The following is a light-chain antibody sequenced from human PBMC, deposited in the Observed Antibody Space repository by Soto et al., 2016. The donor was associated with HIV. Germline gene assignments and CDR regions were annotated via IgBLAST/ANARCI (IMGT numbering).Light chain of an antibody. CDR1: QDITTW. Sequence: DIQMTQSPSTLSASVGDRVTITCRASQDITTWLAWYQQKPGKPPNLLIYKASSLESGVPSRFTGSGSGTEFTLTISSLQPDDFATYYCQHYYNYPLTFGGGTKVEI. V-gene: IGKV1-5*03. CDR3: QHYYNYPLT. J-gene: IGKJ4*01. CDR2: KAS.